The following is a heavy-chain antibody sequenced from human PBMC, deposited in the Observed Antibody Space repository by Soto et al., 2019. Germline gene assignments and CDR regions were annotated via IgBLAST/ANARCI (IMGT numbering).Heavy chain of an antibody. D-gene: IGHD1-26*01. CDR3: ARQLPSGQYYGVDV. CDR2: IYPGDSDT. CDR1: GYTFTSHW. Sequence: PGESLKISCKGSGYTFTSHWIAWVRQMPGKGREWVGIIYPGDSDTRYSPSFQGQVSISPDKSISTAYLQRRSLKASDSAAYYCARQLPSGQYYGVDVWGQGTVVTVAS. J-gene: IGHJ6*02. V-gene: IGHV5-51*01.